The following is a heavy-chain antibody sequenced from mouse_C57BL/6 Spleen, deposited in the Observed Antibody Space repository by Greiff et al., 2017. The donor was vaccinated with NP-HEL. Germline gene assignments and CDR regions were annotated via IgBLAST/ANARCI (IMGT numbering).Heavy chain of an antibody. CDR2: IDPEDGET. CDR1: GFNIKDYY. J-gene: IGHJ2*01. Sequence: VQLQQSGAELVKPGASVKLSCTASGFNIKDYYMHWVKQRTEQGLEWIGRIDPEDGETKYAPKFPGKATITADTSSNTAYLQLSSLTSEDTAVYYCARRGNPFDYWGQGTTLTVSS. V-gene: IGHV14-2*01. CDR3: ARRGNPFDY. D-gene: IGHD2-1*01.